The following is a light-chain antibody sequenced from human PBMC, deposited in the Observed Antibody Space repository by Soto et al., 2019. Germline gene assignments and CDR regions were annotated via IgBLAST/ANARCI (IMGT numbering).Light chain of an antibody. CDR2: GAS. J-gene: IGKJ1*01. V-gene: IGKV3-15*01. Sequence: EIVMTQSPATLSVSPGERATLSCRASQSVSSNLAWYQQKPGQAPRLLIYGASTRATGIPARFTGSGSGTEFTLTISSLQSEDFAVYSCQQYNKGPRTFGQGTKVDIK. CDR1: QSVSSN. CDR3: QQYNKGPRT.